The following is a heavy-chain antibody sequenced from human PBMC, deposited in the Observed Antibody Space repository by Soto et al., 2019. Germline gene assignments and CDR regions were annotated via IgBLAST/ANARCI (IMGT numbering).Heavy chain of an antibody. CDR3: ARDNHCGGDCYLDYYYYMDV. D-gene: IGHD2-21*01. CDR1: GDSVSSNSAA. CDR2: TYYRSKWYN. J-gene: IGHJ6*03. Sequence: QSQTLSLTCAISGDSVSSNSAAWNWIRQSPSRGLEWLGRTYYRSKWYNDYAVSVKSRITINPDTSKNQFSLQLNSVTPEDTAVYYCARDNHCGGDCYLDYYYYMDVWGKGTTVTVSS. V-gene: IGHV6-1*01.